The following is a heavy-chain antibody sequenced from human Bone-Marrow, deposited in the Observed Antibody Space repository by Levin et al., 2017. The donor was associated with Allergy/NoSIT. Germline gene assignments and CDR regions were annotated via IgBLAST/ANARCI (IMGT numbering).Heavy chain of an antibody. CDR1: GFTFSRYW. D-gene: IGHD5-18*01. Sequence: GSLRLSCAASGFTFSRYWMHWVRQAPGKGPVWVSRINSDGSSTDYADSVKGRFTVSRDNAKNTLFLQMNNLRVEDTAVYYCARATAVVFDAFDIWGQGTMVTVSS. CDR2: INSDGSST. J-gene: IGHJ3*02. CDR3: ARATAVVFDAFDI. V-gene: IGHV3-74*01.